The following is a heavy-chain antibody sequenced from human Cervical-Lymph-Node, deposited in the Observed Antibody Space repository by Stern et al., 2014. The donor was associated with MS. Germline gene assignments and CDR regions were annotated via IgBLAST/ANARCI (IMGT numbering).Heavy chain of an antibody. D-gene: IGHD6-13*01. V-gene: IGHV3-53*01. CDR1: GFTVSSHY. CDR2: IYSGGST. CDR3: ARVAPIRSSSWYLDY. Sequence: EVQLVQSGGGLIQPGGSLRLSCAASGFTVSSHYMSWVRQAPGKGLEWGSVIYSGGSTYYADSVKGRFTISRDNSKNTLYLQMNSLRAEDTAVYYCARVAPIRSSSWYLDYWGQGTLVTVSS. J-gene: IGHJ4*02.